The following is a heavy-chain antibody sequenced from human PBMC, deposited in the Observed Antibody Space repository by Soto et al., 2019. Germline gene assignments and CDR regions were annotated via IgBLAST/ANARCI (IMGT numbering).Heavy chain of an antibody. CDR3: AKRSLTYYYDSSGYYYDY. Sequence: GGSLRLSCATSGFTFSSYAMNWVRQAPGKGLEWVSAISGSGGSTYYADSVKGRFTISRDNSKNTLYLQMNSLRAEDTAVYYCAKRSLTYYYDSSGYYYDYWGQGTLVTVSS. CDR2: ISGSGGST. J-gene: IGHJ4*02. V-gene: IGHV3-23*01. CDR1: GFTFSSYA. D-gene: IGHD3-22*01.